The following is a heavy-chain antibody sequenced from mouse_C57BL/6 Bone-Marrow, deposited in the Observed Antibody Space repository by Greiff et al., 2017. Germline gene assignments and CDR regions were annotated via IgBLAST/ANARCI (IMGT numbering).Heavy chain of an antibody. V-gene: IGHV1-64*01. CDR2: VHPNSGST. J-gene: IGHJ4*01. CDR1: GYTFTSYW. Sequence: QVQLQQPGAELVKPGASVKLSCKASGYTFTSYWMHWVKQRPGQGLEWIGMVHPNSGSTNYNEKFKSKATLTVDKSSSTAYMQLSSLTSETSAVYYCASSYDGRSKYYYAMDYWGQGTSVTVSS. D-gene: IGHD1-1*01. CDR3: ASSYDGRSKYYYAMDY.